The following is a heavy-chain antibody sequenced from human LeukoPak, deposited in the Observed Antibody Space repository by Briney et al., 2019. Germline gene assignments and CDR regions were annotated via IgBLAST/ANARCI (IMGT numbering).Heavy chain of an antibody. J-gene: IGHJ4*02. D-gene: IGHD3-10*01. CDR3: ARTRDHGSGTFHSFDY. CDR1: GFSFSGYW. CDR2: VGSET. V-gene: IGHV3-7*03. Sequence: PGGSLRLSCTASGFSFSGYWMSWVRQAPGKGLEWVANVGSETHYLDSVKGRFTISRDNAKNSLYLQVNSLRADDTAVYYYARTRDHGSGTFHSFDYWGQGTLVTVSS.